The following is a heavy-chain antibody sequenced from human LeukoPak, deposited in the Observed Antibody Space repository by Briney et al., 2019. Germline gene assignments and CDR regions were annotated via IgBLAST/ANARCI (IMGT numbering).Heavy chain of an antibody. CDR2: IYHSGST. D-gene: IGHD2-21*01. J-gene: IGHJ5*02. CDR3: ARDEGLFCGGDCYYNWFDP. CDR1: GGSISSSNW. Sequence: PSGTLSLTCAVSGGSISSSNWWSWVRQPPGKGLEWIGEIYHSGSTNYNPSLKSRVTISVDTSKNQFSLKLSSVTAADTAVYYCARDEGLFCGGDCYYNWFDPWGQGTLVTVSS. V-gene: IGHV4-4*02.